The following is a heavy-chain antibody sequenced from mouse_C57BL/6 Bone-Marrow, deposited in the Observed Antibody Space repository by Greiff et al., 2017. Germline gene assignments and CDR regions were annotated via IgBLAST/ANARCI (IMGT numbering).Heavy chain of an antibody. CDR2: ISNGGGST. Sequence: EVQLVESGGGLVQPGGSLKLSCAASGFTFSDYYMYWVRQTPEKRLEWVAYISNGGGSTYYPDTVKGRFTISRDNAKNTLYLQMSRLKSEDTAMYYCARQGDYYGSSYVFAYWGQGTLVTVSA. D-gene: IGHD1-1*01. V-gene: IGHV5-12*01. CDR3: ARQGDYYGSSYVFAY. CDR1: GFTFSDYY. J-gene: IGHJ3*01.